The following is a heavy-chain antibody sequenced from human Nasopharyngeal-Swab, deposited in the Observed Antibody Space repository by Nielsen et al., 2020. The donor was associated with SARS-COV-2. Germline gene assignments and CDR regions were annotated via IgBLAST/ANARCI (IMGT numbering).Heavy chain of an antibody. CDR1: GFTFSDYY. CDR2: IDISSSYT. V-gene: IGHV3-11*05. Sequence: GESLKISCAASGFTFSDYYMSWIRQAPGKGLEWVSYIDISSSYTNYADSVKGRFTISRDNAKNLLFLQMNSLRAEDTAVYYCAREQLAALGPFSIDVWGQGTTVTVSS. D-gene: IGHD6-13*01. J-gene: IGHJ6*02. CDR3: AREQLAALGPFSIDV.